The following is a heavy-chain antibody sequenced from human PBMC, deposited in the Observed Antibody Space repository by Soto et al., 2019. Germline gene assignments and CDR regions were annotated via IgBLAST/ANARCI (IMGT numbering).Heavy chain of an antibody. D-gene: IGHD3-22*01. CDR1: GGSISSSNW. CDR2: IYHSGST. Sequence: QVQLQESGPGLVKPSGTLSLTCAVSGGSISSSNWWSWVRQPPGKGLEWIGEIYHSGSTNYNPSLKSRXXIXVXXSKNQFSLKLSSVTAADTAVYYCARGGVVTNWFDPWGQGTLVTVSS. V-gene: IGHV4-4*02. J-gene: IGHJ5*02. CDR3: ARGGVVTNWFDP.